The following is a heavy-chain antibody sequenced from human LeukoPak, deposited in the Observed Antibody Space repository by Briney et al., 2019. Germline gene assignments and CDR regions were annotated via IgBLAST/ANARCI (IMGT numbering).Heavy chain of an antibody. CDR1: GFTVSSNY. D-gene: IGHD2-2*01. Sequence: GGSLRLTCAASGFTVSSNYMSWVRHAPGQGMERVSVIYSGGSTYYADSVTGRFTISRDNSKNTLYLQMYSLRAEDTAMYYCARAAGVQLLFYGMDVWGQGTTVTVSS. J-gene: IGHJ6*02. V-gene: IGHV3-66*02. CDR3: ARAAGVQLLFYGMDV. CDR2: IYSGGST.